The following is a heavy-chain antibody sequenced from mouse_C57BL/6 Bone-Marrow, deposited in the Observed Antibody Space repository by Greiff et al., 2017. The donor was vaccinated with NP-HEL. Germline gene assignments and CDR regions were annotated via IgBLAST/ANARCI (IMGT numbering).Heavy chain of an antibody. CDR1: GYSFTSYY. Sequence: VQLQQSGPELVKPGASVKISCKASGYSFTSYYIHWVKQRPGQGLEWIGWIYPGSGNTKYNEKFKGKATLTADTSSSTAYMQLSSLTSEDSAVYYCAGVGPYDYDDAMDYWGQGTSVTVSS. V-gene: IGHV1-66*01. D-gene: IGHD2-4*01. CDR3: AGVGPYDYDDAMDY. J-gene: IGHJ4*01. CDR2: IYPGSGNT.